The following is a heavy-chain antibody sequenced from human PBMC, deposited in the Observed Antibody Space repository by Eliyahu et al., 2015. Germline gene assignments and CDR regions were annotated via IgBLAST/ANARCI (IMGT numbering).Heavy chain of an antibody. CDR1: GGTFSXYV. V-gene: IGHV1-69*06. Sequence: QVQLVQSGAEVKKPGXSXKVSCKASGGTFSXYVINWVRQAPGQGXEWMGGIIPIFGTPNYAQKFQGRVTITADKSTSTAYMELSSLRSEDTAVYYCARDPSRNGMDVWGQGTTVTVSS. J-gene: IGHJ6*02. CDR3: ARDPSRNGMDV. CDR2: IIPIFGTP.